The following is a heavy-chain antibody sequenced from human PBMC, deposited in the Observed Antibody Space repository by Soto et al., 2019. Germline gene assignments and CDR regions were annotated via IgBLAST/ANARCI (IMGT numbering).Heavy chain of an antibody. CDR3: ARDSPPDYDFWSGSIYGMDV. J-gene: IGHJ6*02. CDR1: GGTFSSYA. V-gene: IGHV1-69*13. Sequence: GASVKVSCKASGGTFSSYAISWVRQAPGQGLEWMGGIIPIFGTANYAQKFQGRVTITADESTSTAYMELSSLRSEDTAVYYCARDSPPDYDFWSGSIYGMDVWGQGTTVTVSS. CDR2: IIPIFGTA. D-gene: IGHD3-3*01.